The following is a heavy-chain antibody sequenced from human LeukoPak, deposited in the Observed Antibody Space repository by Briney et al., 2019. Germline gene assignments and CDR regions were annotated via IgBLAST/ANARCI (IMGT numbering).Heavy chain of an antibody. J-gene: IGHJ4*02. D-gene: IGHD6-13*01. CDR1: GFTFSSYS. CDR3: ARDGRYSSSWYPFDY. V-gene: IGHV3-21*01. CDR2: ISSSSSYI. Sequence: PGGSLRLSCAASGFTFSSYSMNWVRHAPGKGLELVSSISSSSSYIYYADSVKGRFTISRDNAKNSLYLQMNSLRAEDTAVYYCARDGRYSSSWYPFDYWGQGTLVTVSS.